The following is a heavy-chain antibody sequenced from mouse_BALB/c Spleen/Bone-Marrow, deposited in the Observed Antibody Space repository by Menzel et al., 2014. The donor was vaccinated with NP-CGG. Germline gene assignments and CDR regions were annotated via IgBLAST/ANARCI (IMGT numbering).Heavy chain of an antibody. CDR2: INPYNGES. Sequence: EVKLQGSGPDLVKPGASVKISCKASGYSFSGYFMNWVKQSHGKSLEWIGRINPYNGESFYNQKFKDKATLTVDKSSTTAHMDLLSLTSEDSAVYYCGRGGTVVTKGSTYWYFDLWGAGTTVTVSS. CDR1: GYSFSGYF. J-gene: IGHJ1*01. CDR3: GRGGTVVTKGSTYWYFDL. D-gene: IGHD1-1*01. V-gene: IGHV1-37*01.